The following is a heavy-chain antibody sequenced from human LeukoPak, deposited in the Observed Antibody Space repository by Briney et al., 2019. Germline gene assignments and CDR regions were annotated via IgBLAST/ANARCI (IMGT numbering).Heavy chain of an antibody. Sequence: LSLTCAVYGGSFSGYYWSWIRQPPGKGLEWVSYISSSSSTIYYADSVKGRFTISRDNAKNSLYLQMNSLRAEDTAVYYCARAGSHPADDAFDIWGQGTMVTVSS. CDR1: GGSFSGYY. J-gene: IGHJ3*02. CDR2: ISSSSSTI. V-gene: IGHV3-11*04. CDR3: ARAGSHPADDAFDI.